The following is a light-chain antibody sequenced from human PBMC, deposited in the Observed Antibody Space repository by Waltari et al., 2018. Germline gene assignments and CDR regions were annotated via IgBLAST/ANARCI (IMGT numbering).Light chain of an antibody. J-gene: IGLJ2*01. CDR1: PSAIGSLG. V-gene: IGLV1-40*01. CDR2: DNT. Sequence: LTQPRSLSGPPGHRVTISCTGSPSAIGSLGVNCSQHRPVSFPRLLIYDNTHRPSGVPDRFSASKSDTSASLDIAGLQPDDEADYYGQSYDNTGRGSVLIGGGTRLTVL. CDR3: QSYDNTGRGSVL.